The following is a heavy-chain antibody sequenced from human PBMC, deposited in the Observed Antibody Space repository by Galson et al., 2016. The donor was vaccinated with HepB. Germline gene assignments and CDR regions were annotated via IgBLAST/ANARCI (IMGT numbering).Heavy chain of an antibody. CDR2: INWNSDVI. J-gene: IGHJ4*02. CDR3: ATTYDFWSVYKFDY. D-gene: IGHD3-3*01. CDR1: GFSIVDYA. V-gene: IGHV3-9*01. Sequence: SLRLSCSASGFSIVDYAMHWVRQAPGKGLEWVSGINWNSDVITYADSVKGRFTISRDNAKNSLYLQINSLRAEDTALYYCATTYDFWSVYKFDYWGQGTLVTVSS.